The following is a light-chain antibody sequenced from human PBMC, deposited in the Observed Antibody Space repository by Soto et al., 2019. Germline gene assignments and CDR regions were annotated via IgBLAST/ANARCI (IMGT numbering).Light chain of an antibody. CDR3: QVWDSSSDHYV. Sequence: SYELTQPPSVSVAPGKTARNTCGGNNIGSKSVHWYQQKPGQAPVLVIYYDSDRPSGIPERFSGSNSGNTATLTISRVEAGDEADYYCQVWDSSSDHYVFGTATKVTVL. CDR2: YDS. J-gene: IGLJ1*01. V-gene: IGLV3-21*04. CDR1: NIGSKS.